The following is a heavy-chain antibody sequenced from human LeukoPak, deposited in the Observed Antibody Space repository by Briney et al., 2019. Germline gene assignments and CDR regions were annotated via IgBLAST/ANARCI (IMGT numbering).Heavy chain of an antibody. J-gene: IGHJ6*02. Sequence: GASVKVSCKASGYTFTSYDINWVRQATGQGLEWMGWMNPNSGNTGYAQKFQGRVTMTRNTSISTAYMELSSLRSEDTAVYYCAGGAQYIHGYNFYGMDVWGQGTTVTVSS. V-gene: IGHV1-8*01. CDR2: MNPNSGNT. D-gene: IGHD5-18*01. CDR1: GYTFTSYD. CDR3: AGGAQYIHGYNFYGMDV.